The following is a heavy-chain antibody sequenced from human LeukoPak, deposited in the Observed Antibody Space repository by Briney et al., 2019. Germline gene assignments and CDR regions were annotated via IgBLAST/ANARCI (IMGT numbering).Heavy chain of an antibody. CDR2: IWYDGGNK. Sequence: GGSLRLSCAASGFTYSSYGMHWVRQAPGKGLEWVAVIWYDGGNKYYADSVKGRFTISRDNSKNTLYLQMSSLRAEDTAVYYCARGVTRYCSSTSCYYFDYWGQGTLVTVSS. CDR3: ARGVTRYCSSTSCYYFDY. D-gene: IGHD2-2*01. J-gene: IGHJ4*02. V-gene: IGHV3-33*01. CDR1: GFTYSSYG.